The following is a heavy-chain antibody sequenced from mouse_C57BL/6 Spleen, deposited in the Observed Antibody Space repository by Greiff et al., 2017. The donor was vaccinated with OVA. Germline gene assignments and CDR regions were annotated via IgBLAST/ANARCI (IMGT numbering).Heavy chain of an antibody. CDR2: IYPRDGST. D-gene: IGHD1-1*01. V-gene: IGHV1-78*01. CDR3: ARGGLTTVRDYAMDY. Sequence: VKLQESDAELVKPGASVKISCKVSGYTFTDHTIHWMKQRPEQGLEWIGYIYPRDGSTKYNEKFKGKATLTADKSSSTAYMQLNSLTSEDSAVYFCARGGLTTVRDYAMDYWGQGTSVTVSS. J-gene: IGHJ4*01. CDR1: GYTFTDHT.